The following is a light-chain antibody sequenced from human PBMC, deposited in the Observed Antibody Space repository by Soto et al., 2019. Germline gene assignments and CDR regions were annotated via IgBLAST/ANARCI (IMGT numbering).Light chain of an antibody. CDR3: QQFQSAPYT. CDR2: DAA. CDR1: QDIGTF. J-gene: IGKJ2*01. Sequence: DIQMTQSPSPLSASVGDRVTISYQASQDIGTFLDWYQQKSGKAPRLLIYDAAHLETGVSSRFSGSGSGTHFTFTISSLQPEDVATDYCQQFQSAPYTFGQGTKLEIK. V-gene: IGKV1-33*01.